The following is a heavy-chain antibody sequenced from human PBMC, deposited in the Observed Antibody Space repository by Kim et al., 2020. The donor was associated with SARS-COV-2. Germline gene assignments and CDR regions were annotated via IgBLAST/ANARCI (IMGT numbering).Heavy chain of an antibody. V-gene: IGHV4-39*01. Sequence: TYYSQSLKRRVTISVDTSKNRFSLKVRAVTAEDTAVYYCARQRYSSSWHYWGQGTLVTVSS. CDR3: ARQRYSSSWHY. D-gene: IGHD6-13*01. CDR2: T. J-gene: IGHJ4*02.